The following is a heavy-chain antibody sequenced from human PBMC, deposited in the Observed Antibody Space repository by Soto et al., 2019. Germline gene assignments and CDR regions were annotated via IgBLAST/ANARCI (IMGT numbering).Heavy chain of an antibody. CDR3: AKSLSTGITIFGVADY. V-gene: IGHV3-23*01. J-gene: IGHJ4*02. Sequence: EVQLLESGGGLVQPGGSLRLSCAASGFTFSSYAMSWVRQAPGKGLEWVSAISGSVGSTYYADSVKGRFTISSDNSKNTVYLQMNCLRADDTAVYYCAKSLSTGITIFGVADYWGQGTLVTVSS. CDR2: ISGSVGST. CDR1: GFTFSSYA. D-gene: IGHD3-3*01.